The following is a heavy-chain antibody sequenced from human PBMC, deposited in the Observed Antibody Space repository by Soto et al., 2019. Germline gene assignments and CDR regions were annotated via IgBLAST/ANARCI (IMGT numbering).Heavy chain of an antibody. CDR1: GGTFNIYT. CDR3: ASEYGGNSA. CDR2: IIPILGIA. Sequence: QVQLVQSGAEVKKPGSSVKVSCKASGGTFNIYTISWVRQAPGQGLEWMGRIIPILGIANYAQKFQGRVTITADKSTSTAYMELSSLRSEDSAVYYCASEYGGNSAWGQGTLVIVSS. J-gene: IGHJ4*02. D-gene: IGHD4-17*01. V-gene: IGHV1-69*02.